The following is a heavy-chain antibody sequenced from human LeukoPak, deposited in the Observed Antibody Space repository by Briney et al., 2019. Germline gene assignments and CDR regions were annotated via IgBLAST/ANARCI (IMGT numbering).Heavy chain of an antibody. J-gene: IGHJ6*02. D-gene: IGHD3-16*01. CDR1: GFTFSSYG. V-gene: IGHV3-7*03. CDR2: INHNGNVN. Sequence: PGTSLRLSCAASGFTFSSYGMHWVRQAPGKGLEWVASINHNGNVNYYVDSVKGRFTISRDNAKNSLYLQMSNLRAEDTAVYFCARGGGLDVWGQGATVTVSS. CDR3: ARGGGLDV.